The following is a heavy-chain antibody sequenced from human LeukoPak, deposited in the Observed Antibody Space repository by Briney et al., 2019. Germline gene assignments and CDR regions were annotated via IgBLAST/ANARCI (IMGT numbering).Heavy chain of an antibody. Sequence: SVKVSCKASGGTFSSYAISWVRQAPGQGLEWMGGIIPIFGTANYAQKFQGRVTITADKSTSTAYMELSSLRSEDTAVYYCARLSALDYYDSSGYYWGNWFDPWGQGTLVAVSS. CDR2: IIPIFGTA. CDR1: GGTFSSYA. D-gene: IGHD3-22*01. V-gene: IGHV1-69*06. J-gene: IGHJ5*02. CDR3: ARLSALDYYDSSGYYWGNWFDP.